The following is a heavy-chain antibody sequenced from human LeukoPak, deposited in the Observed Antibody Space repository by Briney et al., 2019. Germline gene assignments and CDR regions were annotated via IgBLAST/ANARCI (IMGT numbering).Heavy chain of an antibody. Sequence: ASVKVSCKASGYTFTSYYMHWVRQAPGQGLEWMGIINPSGGSTSYAQKFQGRVTMTRDTSTSTVYMELSSLRSEDTAVYYCARQGYTNNLGGYFGDKDDGFDLWGQGTMVTVSS. D-gene: IGHD3-9*01. CDR1: GYTFTSYY. CDR2: INPSGGST. J-gene: IGHJ3*01. CDR3: ARQGYTNNLGGYFGDKDDGFDL. V-gene: IGHV1-46*01.